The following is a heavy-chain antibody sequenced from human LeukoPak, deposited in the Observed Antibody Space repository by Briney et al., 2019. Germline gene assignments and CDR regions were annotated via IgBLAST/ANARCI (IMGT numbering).Heavy chain of an antibody. Sequence: ASVKVSCKASGYTFINYGISWVRQAPGQGLEWMGWISAYNSNTNYAQKLQGRVTMTTDTSTSTAYMELRSLRSDDTAVYYCARGPIAAASVNYYMDVWGKGTTVTVSS. J-gene: IGHJ6*03. CDR2: ISAYNSNT. D-gene: IGHD6-13*01. V-gene: IGHV1-18*01. CDR3: ARGPIAAASVNYYMDV. CDR1: GYTFINYG.